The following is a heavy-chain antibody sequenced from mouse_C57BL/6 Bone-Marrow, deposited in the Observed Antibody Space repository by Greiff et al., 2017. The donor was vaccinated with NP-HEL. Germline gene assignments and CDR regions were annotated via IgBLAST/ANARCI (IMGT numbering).Heavy chain of an antibody. V-gene: IGHV1-26*01. D-gene: IGHD1-1*01. CDR2: INPNNGGT. CDR3: ARPYGSSYEVYYYAMDY. Sequence: EVQLQQSGPELVKPGASVKISCKASGYTFTDYYMNWVKQSHGKSLEWIGDINPNNGGTSYNQKFKGKATLTVDKSSSTAYMELRSLTSEDSAVYYCARPYGSSYEVYYYAMDYWGQGTSVTVSS. J-gene: IGHJ4*01. CDR1: GYTFTDYY.